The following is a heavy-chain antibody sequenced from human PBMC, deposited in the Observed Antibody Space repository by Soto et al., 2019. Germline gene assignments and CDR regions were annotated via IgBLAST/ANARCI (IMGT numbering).Heavy chain of an antibody. D-gene: IGHD1-26*01. CDR2: IYYSGST. J-gene: IGHJ4*02. CDR3: ARGNSGSYYSLKYNCFDY. Sequence: SETLSLTCTVSGGSISSGDYYWSWIRQPPGKGLEWIGYIYYSGSTYYNPSLKSRVTISVDTSKNQFSLKLSSVTAADTAVYYCARGNSGSYYSLKYNCFDYWGQGTLVTVSS. V-gene: IGHV4-30-4*01. CDR1: GGSISSGDYY.